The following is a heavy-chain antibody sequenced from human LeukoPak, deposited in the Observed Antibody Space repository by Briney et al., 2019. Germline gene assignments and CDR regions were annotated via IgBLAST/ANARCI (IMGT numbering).Heavy chain of an antibody. CDR2: IIPVLGVA. J-gene: IGHJ4*02. V-gene: IGHV1-69*04. Sequence: ASVKVSCKASGGTFSTYAISWVRQAPGQGLEWMGRIIPVLGVANYAQKFQGRVTISADKSTSTAYMEVSSLRSEGTAVYYCATGIGTLWSGYYHDYWGQGTLVTGSS. D-gene: IGHD3-3*01. CDR3: ATGIGTLWSGYYHDY. CDR1: GGTFSTYA.